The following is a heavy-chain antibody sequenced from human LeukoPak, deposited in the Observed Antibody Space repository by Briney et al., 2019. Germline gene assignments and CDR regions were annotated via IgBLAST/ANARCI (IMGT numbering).Heavy chain of an antibody. CDR1: GFTFSSYA. CDR3: ARAGSRAFDI. Sequence: PGGSLRLSRAASGFTFSSYAMHWVRQAPGKGLEWVAVISYDGSNKYYADSVKGRFTISRDNSKNTLYLQMNSLRAEDTAVYYCARAGSRAFDIWGQGTMVTVSS. J-gene: IGHJ3*02. V-gene: IGHV3-30*01. CDR2: ISYDGSNK.